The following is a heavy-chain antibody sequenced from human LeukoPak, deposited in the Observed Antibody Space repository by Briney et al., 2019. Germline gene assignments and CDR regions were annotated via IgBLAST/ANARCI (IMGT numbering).Heavy chain of an antibody. CDR2: IYYSGGT. V-gene: IGHV4-59*08. Sequence: SETLSLTCTVSGGSISSYYWSWIRQPPGKGLEWIGYIYYSGGTNYNPSLKSRVTISVDTSKNQFSLKLSSVTAADTAVYYCARHYDYVWGSYPLDYWGQGTLVTVSS. CDR3: ARHYDYVWGSYPLDY. D-gene: IGHD3-16*02. CDR1: GGSISSYY. J-gene: IGHJ4*02.